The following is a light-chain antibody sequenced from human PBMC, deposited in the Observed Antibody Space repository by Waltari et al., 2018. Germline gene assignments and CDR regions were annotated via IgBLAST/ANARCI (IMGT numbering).Light chain of an antibody. CDR3: GTWDNSLSKV. CDR1: SSNIGNNY. J-gene: IGLJ2*01. V-gene: IGLV1-51*01. CDR2: DNN. Sequence: QSVLTQPPSVSAAPGQKVTISCSGTSSNIGNNYVSWYQHRPGTAPKLLIYDNNKRPSGIPDRFSGSKSGTSATLAITGLQTGDEADYYCGTWDNSLSKVFGGGTKLTVL.